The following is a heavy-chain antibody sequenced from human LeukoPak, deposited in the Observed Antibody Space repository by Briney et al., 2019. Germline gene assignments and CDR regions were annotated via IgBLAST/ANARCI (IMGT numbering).Heavy chain of an antibody. CDR1: GYTFTSYY. D-gene: IGHD6-19*01. CDR3: ARAPPYSSGWYLGDY. Sequence: GASVKVSCKASGYTFTSYYMHWVRQAPGQGLEWMGIINPSGGSTSYAQKFQGRVTMTRDMSTSTVYTELSSLRSEDTAVYYCARAPPYSSGWYLGDYWGQGTLVTVSS. J-gene: IGHJ4*02. V-gene: IGHV1-46*01. CDR2: INPSGGST.